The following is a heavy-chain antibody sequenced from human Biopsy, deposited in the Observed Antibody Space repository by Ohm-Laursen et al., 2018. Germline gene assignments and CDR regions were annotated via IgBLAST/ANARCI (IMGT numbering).Heavy chain of an antibody. CDR1: GFTFSDYY. D-gene: IGHD5-18*01. V-gene: IGHV3-23*01. J-gene: IGHJ6*02. CDR3: AKWGTSMALYHFYGMDV. Sequence: SLRLSCAASGFTFSDYYMSWVRQAPGKGLEWVSVITGVGGVTYYADPVKGRFTVSRDNSMNTMFLQMNSLRAQDAGTYYCAKWGTSMALYHFYGMDVWGQGTTVTVSS. CDR2: ITGVGGVT.